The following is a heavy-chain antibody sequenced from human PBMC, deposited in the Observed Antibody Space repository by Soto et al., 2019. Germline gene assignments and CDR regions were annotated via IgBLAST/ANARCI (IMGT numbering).Heavy chain of an antibody. J-gene: IGHJ6*02. D-gene: IGHD5-18*01. CDR2: IWYDGSNK. CDR3: AREGGIQLWTVYYYYGMDV. V-gene: IGHV3-33*01. Sequence: QVQLVESGGGVVQPGRSLRLSCAASGFTFSSYGMHWVRQAPGKGLEWVAVIWYDGSNKYYADSVKGRFTISRDNSKNTLYLQMNSLRAEDTAVYYCAREGGIQLWTVYYYYGMDVWGQGTTVTVSS. CDR1: GFTFSSYG.